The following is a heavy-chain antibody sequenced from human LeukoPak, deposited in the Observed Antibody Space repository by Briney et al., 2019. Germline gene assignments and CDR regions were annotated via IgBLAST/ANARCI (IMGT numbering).Heavy chain of an antibody. CDR3: ARQRVGATGNFDY. J-gene: IGHJ4*02. Sequence: SETLSLTCTVSGGSISSYYWSWIPQPPGKGLEWLWYIYTSGGTNYNPSLKSRVTISVDTSKNQFSLKLSSVTAADTAVYYCARQRVGATGNFDYWGQGTLVTVSS. V-gene: IGHV4-4*09. CDR2: IYTSGGT. D-gene: IGHD1-26*01. CDR1: GGSISSYY.